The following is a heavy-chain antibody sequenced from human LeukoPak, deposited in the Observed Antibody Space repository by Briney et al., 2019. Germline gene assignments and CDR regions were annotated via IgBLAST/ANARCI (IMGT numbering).Heavy chain of an antibody. CDR3: ARAFEDSSGYYWNPLDY. V-gene: IGHV1-69*13. D-gene: IGHD3-22*01. J-gene: IGHJ4*02. CDR1: GGTFSSYA. Sequence: SVKVSCKASGGTFSSYAITWVRQAPGRGLEWMGGIIPIFDTANYAQKFQGRVTITADESTSTAYMELSSLRSEDTAVYYCARAFEDSSGYYWNPLDYWGQGTLVTVSS. CDR2: IIPIFDTA.